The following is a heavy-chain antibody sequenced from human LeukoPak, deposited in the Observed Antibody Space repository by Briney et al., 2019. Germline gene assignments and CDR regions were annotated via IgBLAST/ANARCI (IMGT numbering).Heavy chain of an antibody. Sequence: PGGSLRLSCAASGFTFSSYAMSWVRQAPGKGLEWVSAISGSGGSTCYADSVKGRFTISRDNSKNTLYLQMNSLRAEDTAVYYCAKSGGPMVRGVIMSYWGQGTLVTVSS. D-gene: IGHD3-10*01. CDR3: AKSGGPMVRGVIMSY. CDR1: GFTFSSYA. CDR2: ISGSGGST. J-gene: IGHJ4*02. V-gene: IGHV3-23*01.